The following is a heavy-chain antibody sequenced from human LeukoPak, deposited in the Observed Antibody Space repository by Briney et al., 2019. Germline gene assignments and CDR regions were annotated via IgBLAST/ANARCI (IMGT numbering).Heavy chain of an antibody. CDR3: ARGPERNYYGSGSHDRTYYYYYMDV. V-gene: IGHV1-2*02. CDR2: INPNRGGT. CDR1: GYTFIGCY. D-gene: IGHD3-10*01. Sequence: ASVKVSCKASGYTFIGCYMHWVRPALGLGLEWVGWINPNRGGTNYPQKFQGRVTMTRDTSISTAYMELSRLRSDDTAVYYCARGPERNYYGSGSHDRTYYYYYMDVWGKGTTVTVSS. J-gene: IGHJ6*03.